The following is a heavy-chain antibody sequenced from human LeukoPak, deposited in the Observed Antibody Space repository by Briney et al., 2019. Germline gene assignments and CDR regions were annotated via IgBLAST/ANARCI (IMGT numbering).Heavy chain of an antibody. V-gene: IGHV4-4*07. CDR3: ARMYSGTYGGIDY. Sequence: SETLSLTCTVSGGSISSYYWSWIRQPAGEGLEWIGRIYSSGSTNYSPSLKSRVTMSVDTSRNRFSLKLTSVTAADTGVYYCARMYSGTYGGIDYWGQGSLVTVSS. D-gene: IGHD1-26*01. CDR2: IYSSGST. CDR1: GGSISSYY. J-gene: IGHJ4*02.